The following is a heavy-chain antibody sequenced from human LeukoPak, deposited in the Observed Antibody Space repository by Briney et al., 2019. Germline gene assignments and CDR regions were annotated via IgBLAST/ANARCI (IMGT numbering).Heavy chain of an antibody. CDR3: AEEVAAPGPFDY. CDR2: TYYRSKWYN. D-gene: IGHD1-14*01. CDR1: GDSVSSNSAA. V-gene: IGHV6-1*01. Sequence: SQTLSLTCAISGDSVSSNSAAWNWIRQSPSSGLEWLGRTYYRSKWYNDYAVSVKSRITINPDTSKNQFSLQLNSVTPEDTAVYYCAEEVAAPGPFDYWGQGTLVTVSS. J-gene: IGHJ4*02.